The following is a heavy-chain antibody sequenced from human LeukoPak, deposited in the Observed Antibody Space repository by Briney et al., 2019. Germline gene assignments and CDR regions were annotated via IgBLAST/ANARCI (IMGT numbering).Heavy chain of an antibody. CDR1: GYSISSGYY. J-gene: IGHJ3*02. CDR3: ARHSTSSTTDAFDI. V-gene: IGHV4-38-2*01. D-gene: IGHD6-13*01. CDR2: IYHSGST. Sequence: SETLSLTCAVSGYSISSGYYWGWIRQPPGKGLEWIGSIYHSGSTYYNPSLKSRVTISVDTSKNQFSLKLSSVTAADTAVYYRARHSTSSTTDAFDIWGQGTMVTVSS.